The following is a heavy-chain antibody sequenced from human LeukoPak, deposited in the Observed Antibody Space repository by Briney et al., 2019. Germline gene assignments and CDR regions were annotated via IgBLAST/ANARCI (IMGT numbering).Heavy chain of an antibody. D-gene: IGHD3-22*01. CDR1: GYTLTDLS. Sequence: GAPVKVSCKVSGYTLTDLSMHWVRQAPGKGLEWMGGFDPEDGETIYAENFQGRVTMTGDTSTDTAYMELSSLTSEDTAVYYCATKDNSGYFLDYWGQGTLITVSS. J-gene: IGHJ4*02. CDR3: ATKDNSGYFLDY. V-gene: IGHV1-24*01. CDR2: FDPEDGET.